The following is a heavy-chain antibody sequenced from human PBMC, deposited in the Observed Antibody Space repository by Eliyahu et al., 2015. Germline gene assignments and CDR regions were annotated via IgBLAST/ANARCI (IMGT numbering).Heavy chain of an antibody. Sequence: QVQLVQSGAEVRXSGASVKVSCTSSGFTFXDYNIHWVRQAPGQXLEWMGWINSNSGATKYAQQFQGWLSMTRDTTITTTYMELSKLRSDDTAIYYCARGQASPTSAMDVWGQGTTVTVSS. D-gene: IGHD6-6*01. CDR3: ARGQASPTSAMDV. CDR2: INSNSGAT. CDR1: GFTFXDYN. V-gene: IGHV1-2*04. J-gene: IGHJ6*02.